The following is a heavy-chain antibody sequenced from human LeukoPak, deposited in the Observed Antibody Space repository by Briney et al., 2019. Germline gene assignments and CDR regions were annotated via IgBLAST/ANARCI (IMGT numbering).Heavy chain of an antibody. CDR2: IYYSGST. CDR3: ARETSDIVVVPAARGYYYMDV. J-gene: IGHJ6*03. V-gene: IGHV4-30-4*08. D-gene: IGHD2-2*01. CDR1: GGSINSGDYY. Sequence: SETLSLTCTVSGGSINSGDYYWSWIRQPPGKGLEWIGYIYYSGSTYYNPSLKSRVTISVDTSKNQFSLKLSSVTAADTAVYYCARETSDIVVVPAARGYYYMDVWGKGTTVTVSS.